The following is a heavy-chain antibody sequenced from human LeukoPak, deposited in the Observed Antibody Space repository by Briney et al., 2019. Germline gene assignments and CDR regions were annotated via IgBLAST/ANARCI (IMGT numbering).Heavy chain of an antibody. J-gene: IGHJ2*01. CDR3: ARDRSVDYYGSGLTRYFDL. V-gene: IGHV4-39*07. CDR2: IYYSGST. CDR1: GGSISSSSYY. D-gene: IGHD3-10*01. Sequence: SETLSLTCTVSGGSISSSSYYWGWIRQPPGKGLEWIGSIYYSGSTYYNPSLKSRVTISVDTSKNQFSLKLSSVTAADTAVYYCARDRSVDYYGSGLTRYFDLWGRGTLSLSPQ.